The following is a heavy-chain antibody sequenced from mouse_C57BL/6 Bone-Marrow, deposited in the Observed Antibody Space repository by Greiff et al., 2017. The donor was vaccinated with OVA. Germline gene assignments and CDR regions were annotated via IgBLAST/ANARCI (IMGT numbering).Heavy chain of an antibody. V-gene: IGHV1-78*01. CDR2: IYPRDGST. Sequence: QVQLQQSDAELVKPGASVKISCKVSGYTFTDHTIHWMKQRPEQGLEWIGYIYPRDGSTKYNEKFKGKATLTADKSSSTAYMQLNSLTSEDSAVYVCARSGNYYGSSYPYYAMDYWGQGTSVTVSS. D-gene: IGHD1-1*01. CDR3: ARSGNYYGSSYPYYAMDY. CDR1: GYTFTDHT. J-gene: IGHJ4*01.